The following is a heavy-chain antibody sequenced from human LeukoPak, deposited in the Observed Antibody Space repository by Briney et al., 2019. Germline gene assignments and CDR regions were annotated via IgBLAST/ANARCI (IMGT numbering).Heavy chain of an antibody. J-gene: IGHJ4*02. CDR3: ARGSWSKYDILTGYNFDY. CDR2: FDPEDGET. D-gene: IGHD3-9*01. V-gene: IGHV1-24*01. CDR1: GYTLTELS. Sequence: GASVKVSCKVSGYTLTELSMHWVRQAPGKGLEWMGGFDPEDGETIYAQKFQGRVTITADKSTSTAYMELSSLRSEDTAVYYCARGSWSKYDILTGYNFDYWGQGTLVTVSS.